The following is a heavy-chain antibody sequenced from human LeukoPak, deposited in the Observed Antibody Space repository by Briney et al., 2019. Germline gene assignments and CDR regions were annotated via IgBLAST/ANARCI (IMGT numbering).Heavy chain of an antibody. CDR3: ARGLYYGDYPLWHYYYGRDV. V-gene: IGHV3-53*01. J-gene: IGHJ6*02. CDR1: GFTVSSNY. D-gene: IGHD4-17*01. Sequence: GGSLRLSCAASGFTVSSNYMSWVRQAPGKGLEWVSVIYSGGSTYYADSVKGRFTISRDNSKNTLYLQMNSLRAEDTAVYYCARGLYYGDYPLWHYYYGRDVWGQGTTVTVSS. CDR2: IYSGGST.